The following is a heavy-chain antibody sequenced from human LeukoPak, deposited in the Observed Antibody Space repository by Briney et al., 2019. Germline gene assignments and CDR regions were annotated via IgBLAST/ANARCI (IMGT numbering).Heavy chain of an antibody. Sequence: SETLSLTCAVYGGSFSGYYWSWIRQPPGKGPEWIGEINHSGSTNYNPSLKSRVTISVDTSKNQFSLKLSSVTAADTAVYYCARGDRSIFGVVGGFDYWGQGTLVTVSS. J-gene: IGHJ4*02. CDR3: ARGDRSIFGVVGGFDY. CDR2: INHSGST. V-gene: IGHV4-34*01. D-gene: IGHD3-3*01. CDR1: GGSFSGYY.